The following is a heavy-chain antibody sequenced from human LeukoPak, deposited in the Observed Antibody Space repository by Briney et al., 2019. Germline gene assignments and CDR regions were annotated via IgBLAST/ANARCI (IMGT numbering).Heavy chain of an antibody. Sequence: GGSLRLSCAASGFTFSSYAMSWVRQAPGKGLEWVSAISGSGGSTYYADSVKGRFTISRDNSKNTLYLQMNSLRAEDTAVYYCAKRRGYSPALASFSYYYYGMDVWGQGTTVTVSS. J-gene: IGHJ6*02. CDR3: AKRRGYSPALASFSYYYYGMDV. D-gene: IGHD5-18*01. V-gene: IGHV3-23*01. CDR1: GFTFSSYA. CDR2: ISGSGGST.